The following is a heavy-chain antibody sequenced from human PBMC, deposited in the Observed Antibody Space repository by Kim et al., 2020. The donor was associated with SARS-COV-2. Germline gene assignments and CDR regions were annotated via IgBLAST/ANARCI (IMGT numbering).Heavy chain of an antibody. J-gene: IGHJ6*01. CDR3: ARSSGYDWGYYYYGMDV. V-gene: IGHV4-59*13. D-gene: IGHD5-12*01. CDR1: GGSISSYY. CDR2: IYYSGST. Sequence: SETLSLTCTVSGGSISSYYWSWIRQPPGKGLEWIGYIYYSGSTNYNPSLKSRVTISVDTSKNQFSLKLSSVTAADTAVYYCARSSGYDWGYYYYGMDVWG.